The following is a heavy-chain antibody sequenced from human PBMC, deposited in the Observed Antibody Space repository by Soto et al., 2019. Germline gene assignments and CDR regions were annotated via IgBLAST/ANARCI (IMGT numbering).Heavy chain of an antibody. CDR2: IDPSDSQT. CDR3: ARQIYDSDTGPNFQYYFDS. J-gene: IGHJ4*02. CDR1: GYSFAGYW. D-gene: IGHD3-22*01. Sequence: PGESLKISCKGSGYSFAGYWITWVRQKPGKGLEWMGRIDPSDSQTYYSPSFRGHVTISATKSITAVFLQWSSLRASDTAMYYCARQIYDSDTGPNFQYYFDSWGQGTPVTVSS. V-gene: IGHV5-10-1*01.